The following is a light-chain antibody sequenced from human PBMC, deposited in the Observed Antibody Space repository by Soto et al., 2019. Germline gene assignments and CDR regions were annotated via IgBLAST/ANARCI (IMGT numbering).Light chain of an antibody. Sequence: QSALTQPASVSGSPGQSITISCTGTSNDVGSYNLVSWYQQYPDKAPKLIIYEGTKRPSGVSNRFSGSKSGNTASLTISGLQAEDGAHYHCCPYAGGGFSLWVFGGGTKLTAL. CDR3: CPYAGGGFSLWV. CDR1: SNDVGSYNL. J-gene: IGLJ3*02. CDR2: EGT. V-gene: IGLV2-23*01.